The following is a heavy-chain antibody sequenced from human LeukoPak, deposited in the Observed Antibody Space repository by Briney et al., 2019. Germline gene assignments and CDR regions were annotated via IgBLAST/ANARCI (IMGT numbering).Heavy chain of an antibody. CDR3: ARGNDFWSGFPPYYYGMDV. V-gene: IGHV4-39*07. CDR2: IYYSGNT. D-gene: IGHD3-3*01. J-gene: IGHJ6*02. Sequence: SETLSLTCTVSGGSIGSSIYYWGWIRQPPGKGLEWIGSIYYSGNTYYNPSPKSRVTISVDTSKNQFSLKLSSVTAADTAVYYCARGNDFWSGFPPYYYGMDVWGQGTTVTVS. CDR1: GGSIGSSIYY.